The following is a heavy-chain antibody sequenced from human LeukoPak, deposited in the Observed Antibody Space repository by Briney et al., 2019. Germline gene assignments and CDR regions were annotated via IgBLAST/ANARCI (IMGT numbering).Heavy chain of an antibody. D-gene: IGHD2-15*01. CDR2: ISDSGSST. CDR3: AKAPVTSCRGAFCYPFDY. V-gene: IGHV3-23*01. J-gene: IGHJ4*02. CDR1: GFAFSSYD. Sequence: GGTLRLSCAASGFAFSSYDMSWVRQAPGKGLEWVSGISDSGSSTYYADSVKGRFTISRDNSKDTLYLQMNSLRAEDAAVYYCAKAPVTSCRGAFCYPFDYWGQGTLVTVSS.